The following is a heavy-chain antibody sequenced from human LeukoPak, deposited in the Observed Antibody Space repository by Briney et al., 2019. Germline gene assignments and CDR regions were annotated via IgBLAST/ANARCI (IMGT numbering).Heavy chain of an antibody. Sequence: ASVKVSCKASGGTFSSYAISWVRQAPGQGLEWMGRIIPILGIVNYAQKFQGRVTITADKSTSTAYMELSSLRSEDTAVYYCARDKGNGDYVITYWGQGTLVTVSS. CDR2: IIPILGIV. V-gene: IGHV1-69*04. CDR1: GGTFSSYA. D-gene: IGHD4-17*01. CDR3: ARDKGNGDYVITY. J-gene: IGHJ4*02.